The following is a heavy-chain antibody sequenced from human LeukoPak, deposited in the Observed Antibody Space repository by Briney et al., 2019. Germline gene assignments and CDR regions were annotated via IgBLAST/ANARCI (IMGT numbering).Heavy chain of an antibody. CDR1: GFTFSSYT. V-gene: IGHV3-7*01. CDR2: IKQDRSEK. J-gene: IGHJ4*02. CDR3: ARLREIPVFGVVTKSTSYFDY. D-gene: IGHD3-3*01. Sequence: GGSLRLSCAASGFTFSSYTKNWIRQAPGKGLELVANIKQDRSEKYYVDSVKGRFTISRDNAKNSLYLQMNSLRAEDTAVYYCARLREIPVFGVVTKSTSYFDYWGQGTLVTVSS.